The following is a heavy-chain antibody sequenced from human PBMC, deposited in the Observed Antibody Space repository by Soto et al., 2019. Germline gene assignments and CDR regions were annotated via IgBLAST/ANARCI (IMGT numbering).Heavy chain of an antibody. D-gene: IGHD2-15*01. J-gene: IGHJ3*02. CDR2: ISYDGSNK. Sequence: GGSLRLSCAASGFTFSSYARHWVRQAPGKGLEWVAVISYDGSNKYYADSVKGRFTISRDNAKNSLYLQMNSLRDEDTAVYYCARSPLSVVIAFDIWGQGTMVTVSS. V-gene: IGHV3-30-3*01. CDR1: GFTFSSYA. CDR3: ARSPLSVVIAFDI.